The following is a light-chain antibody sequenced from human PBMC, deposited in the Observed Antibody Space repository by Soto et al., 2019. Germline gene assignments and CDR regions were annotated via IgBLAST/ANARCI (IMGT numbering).Light chain of an antibody. CDR3: QTWGTGIHWV. Sequence: QPLLTQSPSASASLGASVKLTCTLSSGHSSYAIAWHQQQPEKGPRYLMKLNSDDSHSKGDGIPDRFSGSSSGAERYLTISSLQSEDEADYYCQTWGTGIHWVFGGGTKVTVL. V-gene: IGLV4-69*01. CDR2: LNSDDSH. CDR1: SGHSSYA. J-gene: IGLJ3*02.